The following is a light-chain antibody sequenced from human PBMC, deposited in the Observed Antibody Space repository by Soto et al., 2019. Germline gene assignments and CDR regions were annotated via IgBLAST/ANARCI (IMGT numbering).Light chain of an antibody. V-gene: IGLV2-14*01. J-gene: IGLJ1*01. CDR3: SSYTSSSTYV. CDR1: SSDVGGYSY. CDR2: EVS. Sequence: QSALTQPASVSGSPGQSITISCTGTSSDVGGYSYVSWYQQHPGKAPKLMIYEVSNRPSGISNRFSGSKSGNTASLTISGLQAEDEAYYYCSSYTSSSTYVFGTGTKLTVL.